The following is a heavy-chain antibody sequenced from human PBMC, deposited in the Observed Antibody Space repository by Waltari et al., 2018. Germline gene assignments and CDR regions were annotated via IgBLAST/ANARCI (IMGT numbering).Heavy chain of an antibody. Sequence: QVQLQESGPGLVKPSETLSLTCAVSGYSISSGYYWGWIRQPPGKGLEWIGSIYHSGGTYYNPSLKSRVTISVDTSKNQFSLKLSSVTAADTAVYYCASSIAAAGPAGDAFDIWGQGTMVTVSS. CDR3: ASSIAAAGPAGDAFDI. CDR1: GYSISSGYY. J-gene: IGHJ3*02. D-gene: IGHD6-13*01. V-gene: IGHV4-38-2*01. CDR2: IYHSGGT.